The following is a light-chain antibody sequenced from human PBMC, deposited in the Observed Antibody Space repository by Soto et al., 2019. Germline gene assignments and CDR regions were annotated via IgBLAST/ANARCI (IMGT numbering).Light chain of an antibody. V-gene: IGKV3-11*01. CDR3: QQRSNWTRT. Sequence: EIVLTQSPATLSLSPGERATLSCRASQSINSYLAWYQQKPGQAPRLLIYDASNRATGIPARFSGSGSGTDFTLTISSLEPEDFAVYYCQQRSNWTRTFGQGTKV. CDR2: DAS. CDR1: QSINSY. J-gene: IGKJ1*01.